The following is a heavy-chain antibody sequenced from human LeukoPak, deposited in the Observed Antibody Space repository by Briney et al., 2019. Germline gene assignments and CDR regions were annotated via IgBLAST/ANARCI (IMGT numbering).Heavy chain of an antibody. D-gene: IGHD3-3*01. Sequence: ASVKVSCKVSGYTLTELSMHWVRQAPGKGLEWMGGFDPEDGETIYAQKFQGRVTMTEDTSTDTAYMELSSLRSEDTAVYYCATPQNYDFWSGYFSGGAFDIWGQGTLVTVSS. CDR3: ATPQNYDFWSGYFSGGAFDI. CDR2: FDPEDGET. CDR1: GYTLTELS. V-gene: IGHV1-24*01. J-gene: IGHJ3*02.